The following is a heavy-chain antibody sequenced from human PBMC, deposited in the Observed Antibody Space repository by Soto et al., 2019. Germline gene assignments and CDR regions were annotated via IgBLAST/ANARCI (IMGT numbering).Heavy chain of an antibody. D-gene: IGHD3-10*01. CDR3: ARDPRGVHDFDI. V-gene: IGHV3-53*01. J-gene: IGHJ3*02. CDR1: GFPVRSIY. CDR2: IYNDGST. Sequence: GGSLRLSCAASGFPVRSIYMSWVRQAPGKGLECVSKIYNDGSTHYADSVKGRFTVSRDSFKNTLHLQMNSLRAEDTAVYYCARDPRGVHDFDIWGQGTLVTVSS.